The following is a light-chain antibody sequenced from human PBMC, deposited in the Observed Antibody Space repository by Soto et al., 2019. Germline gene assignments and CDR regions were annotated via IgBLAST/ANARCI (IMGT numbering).Light chain of an antibody. J-gene: IGLJ3*02. CDR1: SSDVGGYNY. V-gene: IGLV2-14*01. CDR3: SSFTSTNTWV. Sequence: QSALTQPASVSGSPGQSITISCTGTSSDVGGYNYVSWYQQHPGKAPKLMIYEVSNRPSGVSNRFSGSKSGNTASLTISGLQAEDVADYYCSSFTSTNTWVFGGGTKLTVL. CDR2: EVS.